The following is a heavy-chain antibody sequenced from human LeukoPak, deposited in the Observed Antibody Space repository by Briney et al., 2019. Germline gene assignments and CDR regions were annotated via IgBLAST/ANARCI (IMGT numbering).Heavy chain of an antibody. D-gene: IGHD6-19*01. V-gene: IGHV4-34*01. CDR1: GGSFSGYY. CDR2: INHSGST. J-gene: IGHJ3*02. Sequence: SETLSLTCAVYGGSFSGYYWSWIRQPPGKGLEWIGEINHSGSTNYNPSLKSRVTISVDTSKNQFSLKLSSVTAADTAVYYCARIAVADYDAFDIWGQGTMVTVSS. CDR3: ARIAVADYDAFDI.